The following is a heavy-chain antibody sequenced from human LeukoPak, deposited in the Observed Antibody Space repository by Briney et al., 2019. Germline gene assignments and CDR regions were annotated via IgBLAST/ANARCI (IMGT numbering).Heavy chain of an antibody. CDR1: GFTFSSYA. CDR2: ITGSGGRT. Sequence: GGSLRLSCAASGFTFSSYAMSWVRQAPGKGLEWVSVITGSGGRTYNADSVKGRFTISRDNSKNTLYLQMNSLRAEDTAVYYCAKGPITDGFDYWGQGTLVTVSS. D-gene: IGHD3-10*01. CDR3: AKGPITDGFDY. V-gene: IGHV3-23*01. J-gene: IGHJ4*02.